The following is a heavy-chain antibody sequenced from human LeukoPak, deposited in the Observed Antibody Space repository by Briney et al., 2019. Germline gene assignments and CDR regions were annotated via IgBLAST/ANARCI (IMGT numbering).Heavy chain of an antibody. J-gene: IGHJ6*02. CDR3: ARTRSGVVRGVMSDYYYYYGMDV. CDR1: GFTFGDSA. D-gene: IGHD3-10*01. Sequence: PGGSLRLSCAASGFTFGDSAIHWIRQPPGKGLEWIGGINHSGSTNYNPSLKSRVTISVDTSKNQFSLKLSSVTAADTAVYYCARTRSGVVRGVMSDYYYYYGMDVWGQGTTVTVSS. V-gene: IGHV4-34*01. CDR2: INHSGST.